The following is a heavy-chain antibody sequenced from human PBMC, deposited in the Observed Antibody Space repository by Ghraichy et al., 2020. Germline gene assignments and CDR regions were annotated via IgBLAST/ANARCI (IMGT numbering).Heavy chain of an antibody. CDR3: ARGPYYYDSSGYYTGRYYCGMDV. J-gene: IGHJ6*04. Sequence: GESLNISCAASGFTFSSYWMSWVRQAPGKGLEWVASIKQDGSEKYYVDSVKGRFTISRDDAKNSLYLQVNSLRAEDTAGYSCARGPYYYDSSGYYTGRYYCGMDVWAKGTTVTVSS. D-gene: IGHD3-22*01. CDR1: GFTFSSYW. CDR2: IKQDGSEK. V-gene: IGHV3-7*03.